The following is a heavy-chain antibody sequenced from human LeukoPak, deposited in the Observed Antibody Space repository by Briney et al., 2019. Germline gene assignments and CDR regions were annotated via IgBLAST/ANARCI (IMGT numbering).Heavy chain of an antibody. J-gene: IGHJ4*02. CDR3: TRVLTTDRGWYTFEF. V-gene: IGHV3-72*01. CDR1: GFTFSDHH. D-gene: IGHD6-19*01. Sequence: GGSLGLSCEGSGFTFSDHHMDWVRQAPGMGLEWVGRGPARNKPNSCSTQYAASVRGRFTISRDDSKNSLYLQINSLRTKDTAMYYCTRVLTTDRGWYTFEFWGQGVLVTVSS. CDR2: GPARNKPNSCST.